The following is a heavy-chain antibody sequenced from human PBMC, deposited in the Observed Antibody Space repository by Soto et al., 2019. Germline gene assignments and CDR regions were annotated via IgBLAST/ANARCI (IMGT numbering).Heavy chain of an antibody. CDR3: AKRGEDVVVVAATNYYYYGMDV. Sequence: GGSLRLSCAASGFTFSSYGMHWVRQAPGKGLEWVAVISYDGSNKYYADSVKGRFTISRDNSKNTLYLQMNSLRAEDTAVYYCAKRGEDVVVVAATNYYYYGMDVWGQGTTVTVSS. CDR1: GFTFSSYG. J-gene: IGHJ6*02. CDR2: ISYDGSNK. V-gene: IGHV3-30*18. D-gene: IGHD2-15*01.